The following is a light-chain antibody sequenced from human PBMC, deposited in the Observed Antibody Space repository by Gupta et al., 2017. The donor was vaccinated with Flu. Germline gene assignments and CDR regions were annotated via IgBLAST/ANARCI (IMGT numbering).Light chain of an antibody. Sequence: SALTQPASVSGSPGQAMTISCTGTSSDVGDYNNVSWYQQHPGKAPNLMIYDVSYRPPGVSNGFSGSTYGNTASPTTSGLQDEDEADYYCCSSKSTNTLLWVFGGGTRLTVL. CDR3: CSSKSTNTLLWV. CDR1: SSDVGDYNN. CDR2: DVS. V-gene: IGLV2-14*03. J-gene: IGLJ3*02.